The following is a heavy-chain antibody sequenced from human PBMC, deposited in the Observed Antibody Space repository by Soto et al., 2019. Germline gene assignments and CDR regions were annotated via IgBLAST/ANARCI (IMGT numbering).Heavy chain of an antibody. CDR1: GITLSSYW. V-gene: IGHV3-74*01. D-gene: IGHD3-16*01. Sequence: GSLRLSCSASGITLSSYWMYWVRQAPGKGLVWVSRIHNDGSSTSYADSVKGRFTISRDNSKKTLFLQMNTLRAEDTALYFCAKSPGTSYAYYFDSWGQGTLVTVSS. CDR3: AKSPGTSYAYYFDS. CDR2: IHNDGSST. J-gene: IGHJ4*02.